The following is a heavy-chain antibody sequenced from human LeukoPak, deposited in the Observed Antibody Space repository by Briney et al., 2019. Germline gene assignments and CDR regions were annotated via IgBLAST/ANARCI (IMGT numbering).Heavy chain of an antibody. J-gene: IGHJ4*02. Sequence: PSETLSLTCTVSGGSISSYYWSWIRQPPGKGLEWIGYIYYTGSTNYNPSLKSRVTISVDTSKNQFSLKLSSVTAADTAVYYCARGHSSSWYYLDYWGQGTLVTVSS. CDR1: GGSISSYY. D-gene: IGHD6-13*01. CDR3: ARGHSSSWYYLDY. CDR2: IYYTGST. V-gene: IGHV4-59*01.